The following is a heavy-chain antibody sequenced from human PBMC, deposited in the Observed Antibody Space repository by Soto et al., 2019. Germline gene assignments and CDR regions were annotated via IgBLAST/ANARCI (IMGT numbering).Heavy chain of an antibody. J-gene: IGHJ6*02. CDR2: IIPILGIA. Sequence: QVQLVQSGAEVKKPGSSVKVSCKASGGTFSSYTISWVRQAPGQGLEWLGRIIPILGIANYAQKFQGRVTITAYKSTSTAYMGLSSLRSEDTAVYYCARDIRYYYGSGSLDYGMDCWGQGTTVTVSS. D-gene: IGHD3-10*01. CDR3: ARDIRYYYGSGSLDYGMDC. V-gene: IGHV1-69*08. CDR1: GGTFSSYT.